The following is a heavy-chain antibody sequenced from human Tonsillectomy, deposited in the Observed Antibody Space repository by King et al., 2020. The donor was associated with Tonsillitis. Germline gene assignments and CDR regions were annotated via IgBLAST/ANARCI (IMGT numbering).Heavy chain of an antibody. CDR2: ISSGSSYI. D-gene: IGHD3-10*01. CDR1: GFTFSTYS. Sequence: DVQLVESGGGLVKPGGSLRLSCAASGFTFSTYSMTWVRQAPGKGLEWVSSISSGSSYIYYAVSVRGRFTISRDNAKNSLSLQMTSLRAEDTALYYCARDSGHDAFDIWGQGTMVTVSS. J-gene: IGHJ3*02. V-gene: IGHV3-21*01. CDR3: ARDSGHDAFDI.